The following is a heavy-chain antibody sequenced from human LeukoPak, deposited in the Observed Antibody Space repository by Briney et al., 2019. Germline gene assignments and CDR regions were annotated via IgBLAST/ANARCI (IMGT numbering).Heavy chain of an antibody. V-gene: IGHV1-2*02. CDR1: GYTFTSYD. D-gene: IGHD6-13*01. Sequence: ASVKVSCKASGYTFTSYDINWVRQAPGQGLEWMGWINPNSGGTNYAQKFQGRVTMTRDTSISTAYMELSRLRSDDTAVYYCARELGMEDYWGQGTLVTVSS. CDR2: INPNSGGT. CDR3: ARELGMEDY. J-gene: IGHJ4*02.